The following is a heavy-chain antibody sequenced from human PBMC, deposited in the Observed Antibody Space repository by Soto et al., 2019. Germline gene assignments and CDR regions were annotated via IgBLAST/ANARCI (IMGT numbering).Heavy chain of an antibody. Sequence: SVKVSCKASGGTFSSYAISWVRQAPGQGLEWMGGIIPIFGTANYAQKFQGRVTITADESTSTAYMELSSLRSEDTAVYYCARYDYYCYGMDVWGQGTTVTVSS. J-gene: IGHJ6*02. CDR1: GGTFSSYA. V-gene: IGHV1-69*13. CDR2: IIPIFGTA. CDR3: ARYDYYCYGMDV.